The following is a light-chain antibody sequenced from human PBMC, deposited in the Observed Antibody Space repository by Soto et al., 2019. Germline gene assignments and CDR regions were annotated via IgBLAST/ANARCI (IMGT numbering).Light chain of an antibody. Sequence: EVVMTQSPDTLSVSPGDGATLSCRASQNVHSDLAWYQQKPGQAPRLVIYDTSTRATDIPVRFTGGGSGTEFTTTISSLKSEDFAVYYCQQYNNWPLTFGGGTKVEIK. CDR1: QNVHSD. V-gene: IGKV3-15*01. CDR3: QQYNNWPLT. J-gene: IGKJ4*01. CDR2: DTS.